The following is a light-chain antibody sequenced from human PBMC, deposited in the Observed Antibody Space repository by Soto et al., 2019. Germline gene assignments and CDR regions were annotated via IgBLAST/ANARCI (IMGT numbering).Light chain of an antibody. V-gene: IGLV3-9*01. CDR2: TDN. J-gene: IGLJ1*01. CDR3: QVWDTSLGVV. CDR1: NIGRKN. Sequence: SYELTQTLSVSVALGQTATITCGGNNIGRKNVHWYQERSGQAPVLLIYTDNNRPSGIPERFSGSNSGNTATLTISRAQVGDEADYYCQVWDTSLGVVFGTGTKLTVL.